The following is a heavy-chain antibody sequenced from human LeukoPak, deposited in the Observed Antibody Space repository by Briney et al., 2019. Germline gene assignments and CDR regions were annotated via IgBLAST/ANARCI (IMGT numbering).Heavy chain of an antibody. D-gene: IGHD2-8*01. V-gene: IGHV4-39*07. CDR1: GASVSGSPYY. J-gene: IGHJ4*02. CDR3: ARTYCTNGVCFDY. Sequence: SETLSLTCTVSGASVSGSPYYWGWIRQPPGKGLEWIGSIYYSGSTYYNPSLKSRVTISVDTSKNQFSLKLSSVTAADTAVYYCARTYCTNGVCFDYWGQGTLVTVSS. CDR2: IYYSGST.